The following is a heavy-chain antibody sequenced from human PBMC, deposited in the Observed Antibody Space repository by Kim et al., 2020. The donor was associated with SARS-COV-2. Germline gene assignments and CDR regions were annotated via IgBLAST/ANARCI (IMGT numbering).Heavy chain of an antibody. Sequence: GGSLRLSCAASGFTVSSNYMSWVRQAPGKGLEWVSVIYSGGSTYYADSVKGRFTISRDNSKNTLYLQMNSLRAEDTAVYYCARDPSRGYDLGAFDIWGQGTMVTVSS. CDR2: IYSGGST. CDR3: ARDPSRGYDLGAFDI. J-gene: IGHJ3*02. D-gene: IGHD5-12*01. V-gene: IGHV3-53*01. CDR1: GFTVSSNY.